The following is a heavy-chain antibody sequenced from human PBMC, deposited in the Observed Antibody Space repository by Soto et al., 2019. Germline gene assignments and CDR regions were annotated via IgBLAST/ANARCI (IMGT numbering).Heavy chain of an antibody. CDR1: GFTFSSYD. V-gene: IGHV3-13*01. D-gene: IGHD6-13*01. J-gene: IGHJ4*02. CDR2: IGTAGDT. CDR3: ARGGRKQQLADGYYFDY. Sequence: GGSLRLSCAASGFTFSSYDMHWVRQATGKGLEWVSAIGTAGDTYYPGSVKGRFTISRENAKNSLYLQMNSLRAGDTAVYYCARGGRKQQLADGYYFDYWGQGTLVTVSS.